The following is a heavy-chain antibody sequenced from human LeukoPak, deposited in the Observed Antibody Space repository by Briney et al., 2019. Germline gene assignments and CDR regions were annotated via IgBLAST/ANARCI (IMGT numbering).Heavy chain of an antibody. Sequence: ASVKVSCKASGYTFTGYYMHWVRQAPGQGLEWMGWINPNSGGTNYAQKFQGRVTMTRATSISTAYMELSRLSSDGTAVYCCARYSYDFWSGYPSEYGMDVWGQGTTVTVSS. J-gene: IGHJ6*02. D-gene: IGHD3-3*01. V-gene: IGHV1-2*02. CDR2: INPNSGGT. CDR1: GYTFTGYY. CDR3: ARYSYDFWSGYPSEYGMDV.